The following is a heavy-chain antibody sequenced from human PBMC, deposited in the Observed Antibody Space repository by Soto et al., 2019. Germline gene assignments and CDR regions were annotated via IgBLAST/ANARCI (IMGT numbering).Heavy chain of an antibody. CDR3: ARNGLRPAAAGDYYYYYMDV. CDR2: IYYSGST. CDR1: GGSISSGGYY. D-gene: IGHD6-13*01. Sequence: SETLSLTCTVSGGSISSGGYYLSWIRQHPGKGLEWIGYIYYSGSTNYNPSLKSRVTISVDTSKNQFSLKLSSVTAADTAVYYCARNGLRPAAAGDYYYYYMDVWGKGTTVTVSS. V-gene: IGHV4-61*08. J-gene: IGHJ6*03.